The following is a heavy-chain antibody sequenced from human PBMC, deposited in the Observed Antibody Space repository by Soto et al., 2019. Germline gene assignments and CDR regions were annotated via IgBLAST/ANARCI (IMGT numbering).Heavy chain of an antibody. CDR3: ARGYQLLYYYYGMDV. J-gene: IGHJ6*02. V-gene: IGHV1-69*01. Sequence: QVRLVQSGAEVKKPGSSVKVSCTASGGTFSSYAISWVRQAPGQGLEWMGGIIPIFGTANYAQKFQGRVTITADESTSTAYMALSSLRSEDTAVYYCARGYQLLYYYYGMDVWGQGTTVTVSS. CDR2: IIPIFGTA. D-gene: IGHD2-2*01. CDR1: GGTFSSYA.